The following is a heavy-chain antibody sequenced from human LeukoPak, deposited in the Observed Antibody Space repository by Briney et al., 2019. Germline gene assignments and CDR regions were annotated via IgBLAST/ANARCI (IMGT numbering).Heavy chain of an antibody. Sequence: SETLSLTCTVSGGSISSSSYYWSWIRQPPGKGLEWIGEINHSGSTNYNPSLKSRVTISVDTSKNQFSLKLSSVTAADTAVYYCARRRGIVASRYYFDYWGQGTLVTVSS. V-gene: IGHV4-39*07. D-gene: IGHD1-26*01. CDR3: ARRRGIVASRYYFDY. J-gene: IGHJ4*02. CDR1: GGSISSSSYY. CDR2: INHSGST.